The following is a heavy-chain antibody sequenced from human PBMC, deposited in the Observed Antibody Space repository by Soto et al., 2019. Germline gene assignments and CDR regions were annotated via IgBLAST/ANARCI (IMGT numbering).Heavy chain of an antibody. CDR2: IYYSGST. V-gene: IGHV4-59*01. CDR1: GGSISSYY. Sequence: SETLSLTCTVSGGSISSYYWSWIRLPPGKGLEWIGYIYYSGSTNYNPYLKSRATISVDTSKNQFSLKLSSVTAADTAVYYCARDQGLKDVNALAFDICGQRTMVTVSS. D-gene: IGHD1-1*01. CDR3: ARDQGLKDVNALAFDI. J-gene: IGHJ3*02.